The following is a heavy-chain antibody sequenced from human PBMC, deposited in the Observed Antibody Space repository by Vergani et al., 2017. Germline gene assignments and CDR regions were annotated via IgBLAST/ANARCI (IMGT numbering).Heavy chain of an antibody. CDR3: ARSRSPYYGGNDY. D-gene: IGHD4-23*01. CDR2: IHYSGGT. CDR1: GGPISSYY. J-gene: IGHJ4*02. Sequence: QVQLQESGPGLVKPSETLALTCTVSGGPISSYYWSWIRQPPGKGLEWIGYIHYSGGTNYNPSLKSRVTISVDTSKNQFSLKLSSVTAADTAVYYCARSRSPYYGGNDYWGQGTLVTVSS. V-gene: IGHV4-59*01.